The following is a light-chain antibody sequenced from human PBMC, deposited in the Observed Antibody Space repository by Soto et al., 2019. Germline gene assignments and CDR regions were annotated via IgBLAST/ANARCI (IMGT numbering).Light chain of an antibody. Sequence: QSVLTQPPSASGTPGQRVTISCSGSSSNIGSNYVYWYQQLLGTAPKYLIPRRNQRPSGVPDRFSGSKSGTSASLAISGLRSEDEADYYCAAWDDSLSGYVFGTGTKLTVL. V-gene: IGLV1-47*01. CDR2: RRN. J-gene: IGLJ1*01. CDR3: AAWDDSLSGYV. CDR1: SSNIGSNY.